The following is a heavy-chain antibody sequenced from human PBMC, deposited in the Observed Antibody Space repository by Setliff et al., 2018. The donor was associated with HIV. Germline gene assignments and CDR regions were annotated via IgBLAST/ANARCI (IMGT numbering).Heavy chain of an antibody. D-gene: IGHD1-26*01. CDR2: INTETGDP. V-gene: IGHV7-4-1*02. J-gene: IGHJ6*02. CDR1: GYTLTTFG. Sequence: GASVKVSCKASGYTLTTFGISWVRQVPGQGLEWMGWINTETGDPTYAQGFTGRFVFSFDTSVSTAYLQISGLKAEDTAVYYCATRGEQLYFYGMDVWGQGTTVTVSS. CDR3: ATRGEQLYFYGMDV.